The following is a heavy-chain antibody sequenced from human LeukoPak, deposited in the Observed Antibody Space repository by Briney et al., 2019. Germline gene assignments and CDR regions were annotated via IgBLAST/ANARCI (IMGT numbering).Heavy chain of an antibody. J-gene: IGHJ5*02. CDR3: ARRPVTACITDFLYP. D-gene: IGHD3-3*01. CDR2: ISPAGDST. Sequence: PGGSLRLSCTASGFTFSDYSMSWVRQAPGAGLEWVSAISPAGDSTTDADSVKGRFTISRDNSKSILYLQMNGLTAEDTALYYCARRPVTACITDFLYPWGQGTLVFVSS. V-gene: IGHV3-23*01. CDR1: GFTFSDYS.